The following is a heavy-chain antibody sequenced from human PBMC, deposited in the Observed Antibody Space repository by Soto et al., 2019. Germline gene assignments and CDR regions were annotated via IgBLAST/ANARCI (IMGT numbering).Heavy chain of an antibody. J-gene: IGHJ6*02. CDR3: ARAPEELGYYGMDV. CDR2: ISYDGSNK. Sequence: GGSLRLSCAASGFTFSSYAMHWVRQAPGKGLEWVAVISYDGSNKYYADSVKGRFTISRDNSKNTLYLQMNSLRAEDTAVYYCARAPEELGYYGMDVWGQGTTVTVSS. D-gene: IGHD1-26*01. CDR1: GFTFSSYA. V-gene: IGHV3-30-3*01.